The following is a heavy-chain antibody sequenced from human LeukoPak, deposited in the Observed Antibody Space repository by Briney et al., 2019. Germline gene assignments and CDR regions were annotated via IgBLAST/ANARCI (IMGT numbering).Heavy chain of an antibody. Sequence: GESLKISCHGSGFSFTNYWIGWVRQMPGKGLEWMEIIYPGDSDTRYSPSFQGQVTISADKSTSTAYLQWSSLQASDTAIYYCARHVYGDGYNFYFDCWGQGTLVTVSS. D-gene: IGHD5-24*01. CDR2: IYPGDSDT. V-gene: IGHV5-51*01. CDR1: GFSFTNYW. CDR3: ARHVYGDGYNFYFDC. J-gene: IGHJ4*02.